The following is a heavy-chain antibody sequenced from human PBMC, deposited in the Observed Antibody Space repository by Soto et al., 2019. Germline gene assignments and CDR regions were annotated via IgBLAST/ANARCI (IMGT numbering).Heavy chain of an antibody. CDR1: GFTVSTNY. V-gene: IGHV3-48*03. CDR3: ARDPRGMDV. Sequence: GGSLRLSCAASGFTVSTNYMNWVRQAPGKGLEWVSYISSSGSTIYYADSVKGRFTISRDNAKNSLYLQMNSLRAEDTAVYYCARDPRGMDVWGQGTTVTVSS. J-gene: IGHJ6*02. CDR2: ISSSGSTI.